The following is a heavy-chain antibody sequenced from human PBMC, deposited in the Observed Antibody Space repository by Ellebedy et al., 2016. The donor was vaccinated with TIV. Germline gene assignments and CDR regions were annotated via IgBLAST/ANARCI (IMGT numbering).Heavy chain of an antibody. J-gene: IGHJ4*02. Sequence: GSLRLSXTVSGGSISSNHWNWTRQLPGGGLGWFGYIYYTGGTDYSPSLKSRVTISLDTSKNQFSLKLTSVSAADTAVYYCASYGGIHDFWGQGTLVTVSS. D-gene: IGHD4-23*01. V-gene: IGHV4-59*01. CDR1: GGSISSNH. CDR3: ASYGGIHDF. CDR2: IYYTGGT.